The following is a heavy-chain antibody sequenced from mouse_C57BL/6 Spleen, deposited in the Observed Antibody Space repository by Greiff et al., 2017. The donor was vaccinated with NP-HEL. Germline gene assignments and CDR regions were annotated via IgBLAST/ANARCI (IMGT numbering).Heavy chain of an antibody. J-gene: IGHJ2*01. CDR2: IDPSDSYT. D-gene: IGHD1-1*01. V-gene: IGHV1-69*01. CDR1: GYTFTSYW. Sequence: QVQLKQPGAELVMPGASVKLSCKASGYTFTSYWMHWVKQRPGQGLEWIGEIDPSDSYTNYNHKFKGKSTLTVDKSSSTAYMQLSSLTSEYSAVYYGAGSIYYYCSSHYFDYWGQGTTLTVSS. CDR3: AGSIYYYCSSHYFDY.